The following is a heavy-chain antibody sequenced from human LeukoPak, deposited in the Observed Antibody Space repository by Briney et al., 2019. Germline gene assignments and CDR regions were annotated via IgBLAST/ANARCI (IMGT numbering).Heavy chain of an antibody. CDR1: GFTFANYA. J-gene: IGHJ3*02. V-gene: IGHV3-48*03. Sequence: GGSLRLSCAASGFTFANYAMNWVRLAPGKGLEWVSHISSSATNIYYADSVKGRFTISRDNAKNSLYLQTNSLRAEDTAVYYCAKEGSYDALDIWGQGTMVTVSS. D-gene: IGHD1-26*01. CDR3: AKEGSYDALDI. CDR2: ISSSATNI.